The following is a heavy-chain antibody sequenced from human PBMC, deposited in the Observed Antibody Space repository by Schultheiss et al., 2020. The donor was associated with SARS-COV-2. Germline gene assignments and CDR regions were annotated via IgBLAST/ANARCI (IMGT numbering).Heavy chain of an antibody. J-gene: IGHJ3*01. D-gene: IGHD1-7*01. V-gene: IGHV3-11*06. CDR2: ISSSSSYT. CDR1: GFTFSDYY. Sequence: GGSLRLSCAASGFTFSDYYMSWIRQAPGKGLEWVSYISSSSSYTNYADSVKGRFTISRDNSKNTLYLQMNSLRAEDTAIYFCVRAMGTTAFDFWGQGTMVTVSS. CDR3: VRAMGTTAFDF.